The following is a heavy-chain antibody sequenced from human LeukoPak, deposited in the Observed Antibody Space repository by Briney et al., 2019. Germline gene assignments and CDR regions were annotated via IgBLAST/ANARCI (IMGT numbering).Heavy chain of an antibody. D-gene: IGHD3-22*01. V-gene: IGHV1-2*02. Sequence: ASVKVSCKASGYTFTGYYMHWVRQAPGQGLEWMGWINPNSGGTNYAQRLQGRVTLTTDTSTSTAYMELRSLRSVDTAVYYCARDLWGDSSGYYDDYWGQGTLVTVSS. CDR2: INPNSGGT. J-gene: IGHJ4*02. CDR3: ARDLWGDSSGYYDDY. CDR1: GYTFTGYY.